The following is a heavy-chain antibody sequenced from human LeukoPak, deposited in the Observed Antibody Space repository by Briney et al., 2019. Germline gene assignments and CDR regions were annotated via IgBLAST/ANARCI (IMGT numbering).Heavy chain of an antibody. CDR2: ISAYNGNT. J-gene: IGHJ4*02. Sequence: AASVKVSCKASGGTFSSYAISWVRQAPGQGLEWMGWISAYNGNTNYAQKLQGRVTMTTDTSTSTAYMELRSLRSDDTAVYYCARGVTYYYGSGSALFDYWGQGTLVTVSS. CDR1: GGTFSSYA. V-gene: IGHV1-18*01. D-gene: IGHD3-10*01. CDR3: ARGVTYYYGSGSALFDY.